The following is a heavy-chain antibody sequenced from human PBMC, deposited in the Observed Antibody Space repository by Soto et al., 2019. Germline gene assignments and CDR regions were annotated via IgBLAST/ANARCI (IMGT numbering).Heavy chain of an antibody. Sequence: SETLSLTCTVSGGSISSSSYYWGWIRQPPGKGLEWIGSIYYSGSTYYNPSLKSRVTISVDTSKNQFSLKLSSVTAADTAVYYCASLRLRWFDPWGQGTLVTVSS. CDR3: ASLRLRWFDP. J-gene: IGHJ5*02. V-gene: IGHV4-39*01. CDR1: GGSISSSSYY. CDR2: IYYSGST. D-gene: IGHD3-3*01.